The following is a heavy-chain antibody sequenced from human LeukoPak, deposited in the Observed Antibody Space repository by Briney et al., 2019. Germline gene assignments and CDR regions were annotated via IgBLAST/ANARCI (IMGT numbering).Heavy chain of an antibody. D-gene: IGHD3-16*02. CDR1: GGSFSSSTNC. Sequence: SETLSLTCTASGGSFSSSTNCWGCSRQPPGRGLEWRGNIYYRGTAYSSPKSRVTTSVDTSRNQFSPKLSCVTAAATAAYYCARVSSVWTKDFSSYMDVWGKGTTVTVSS. V-gene: IGHV4-39*07. CDR2: IYYRGTA. J-gene: IGHJ6*03. CDR3: ARVSSVWTKDFSSYMDV.